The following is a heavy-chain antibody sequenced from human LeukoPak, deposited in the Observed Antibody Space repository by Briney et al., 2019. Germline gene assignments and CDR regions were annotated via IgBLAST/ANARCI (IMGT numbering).Heavy chain of an antibody. J-gene: IGHJ4*02. D-gene: IGHD3-22*01. CDR1: GFTFSDYY. V-gene: IGHV3-11*01. Sequence: GGSLRLSCAASGFTFSDYYMSWIRQAPGKGLEWVSYISSSGSTIYYADSVKGRFTISRDNAKNSLYLQMNSLRAEDTAVYYCARDNYYDSSGYYDFPTLDYWGQGTLVTVSS. CDR2: ISSSGSTI. CDR3: ARDNYYDSSGYYDFPTLDY.